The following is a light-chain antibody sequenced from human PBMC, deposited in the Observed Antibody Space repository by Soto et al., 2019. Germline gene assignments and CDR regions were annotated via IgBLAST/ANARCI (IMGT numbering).Light chain of an antibody. CDR3: CSYVATYSFV. J-gene: IGLJ1*01. CDR2: DVT. Sequence: QSALTQPRSVSGSPGQSVTISCTGSSSDVGGYNFVSWYQQHPGKAPKLMIYDVTKRPSGVPDRFSGSKSGNTASLTISGLHTEGEADYFCCSYVATYSFVFGTGTKVTVL. V-gene: IGLV2-11*01. CDR1: SSDVGGYNF.